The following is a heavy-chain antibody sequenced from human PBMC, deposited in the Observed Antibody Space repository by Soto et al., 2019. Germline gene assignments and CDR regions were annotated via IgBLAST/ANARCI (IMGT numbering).Heavy chain of an antibody. CDR1: GGTYSSDA. D-gene: IGHD3-10*01. CDR2: IIPVFETT. CDR3: IWGYSSSCKNFFDD. J-gene: IGHJ4*02. V-gene: IGHV1-69*01. Sequence: QVHGVQSGAEMKSLGSSVTVSCPASGGTYSSDAFNWVRQAPGQGLAWMGGIIPVFETTNLAQKFQGRVTLTADESTTTAFMELRRLICEDGDVYFCIWGYSSSCKNFFDDWGQGTLVSV.